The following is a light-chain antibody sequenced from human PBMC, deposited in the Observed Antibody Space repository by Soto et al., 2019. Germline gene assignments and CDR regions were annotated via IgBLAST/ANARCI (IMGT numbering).Light chain of an antibody. J-gene: IGLJ2*01. CDR2: LNSDGSH. CDR1: SGHSTYA. V-gene: IGLV4-69*01. CDR3: QTWDTGIRV. Sequence: QSVLTQSPSASASLGASVKLTCTLSSGHSTYAIAWHQQQPEKGPRYLMKLNSDGSHSKGDGIPDRFSGSSSGAERYLTIYSLQSEDEADYYCQTWDTGIRVFGGGTQLTVL.